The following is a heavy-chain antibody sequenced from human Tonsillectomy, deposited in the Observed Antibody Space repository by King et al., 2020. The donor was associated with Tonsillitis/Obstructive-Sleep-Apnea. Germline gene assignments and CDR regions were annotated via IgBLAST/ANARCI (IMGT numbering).Heavy chain of an antibody. CDR3: AHRVDTFDY. V-gene: IGHV2-5*02. J-gene: IGHJ4*02. CDR1: GFSLTTSGVG. D-gene: IGHD5-18*01. CDR2: IYWDDDK. Sequence: TLKESGPTLVKPTQTLTLTCTFSGFSLTTSGVGVGWIRQPPGKALEWLALIYWDDDKRYSPSLKSRLTITRDTSKNQVVLKMTNMDPVDTATYYCAHRVDTFDYWRQGTLVTVSS.